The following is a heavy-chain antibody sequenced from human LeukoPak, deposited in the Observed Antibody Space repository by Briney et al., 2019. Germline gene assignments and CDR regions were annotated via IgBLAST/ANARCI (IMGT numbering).Heavy chain of an antibody. CDR1: GFTFSSYT. CDR2: ISTSSSYI. V-gene: IGHV3-21*01. Sequence: GESLRLSCAASGFTFSSYTMNWVRQAPGKGLEWVSSISTSSSYIYYADSVKGRFTISRDNAKKSLYLQMNSLRAEDTAVYYCARDGDTVLTRGYYYYMDVWGKGTTVTVSS. J-gene: IGHJ6*03. D-gene: IGHD4-23*01. CDR3: ARDGDTVLTRGYYYYMDV.